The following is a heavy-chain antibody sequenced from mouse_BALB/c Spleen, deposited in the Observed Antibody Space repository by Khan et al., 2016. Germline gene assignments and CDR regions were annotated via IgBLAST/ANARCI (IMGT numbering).Heavy chain of an antibody. CDR2: ILPGSGNS. V-gene: IGHV1-9*01. CDR1: GYTFNNYW. CDR3: ARAWYSMDY. Sequence: QVQLQQSGAELMKPGASVKISCKATGYTFNNYWIEWVKQRPGHGLEWIGDILPGSGNSNYNENLKGKATITADTSSNTAYMQLSSLTSEDSAVYYWARAWYSMDYWGQETSVTVSS. J-gene: IGHJ4*01.